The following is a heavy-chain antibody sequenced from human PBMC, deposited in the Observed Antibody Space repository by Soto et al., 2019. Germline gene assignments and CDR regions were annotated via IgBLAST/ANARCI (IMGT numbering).Heavy chain of an antibody. CDR3: ARLPPLLRCFDWLRYNDAFDI. D-gene: IGHD3-9*01. CDR2: IYSGGST. V-gene: IGHV3-66*04. CDR1: GFTVSSNY. Sequence: EVQLVESGGGLVQPGGSLRLSCAASGFTVSSNYMSWVRQAPGKGLEWVSVIYSGGSTYYADSVKGGFTISRDNSNNTLYLQMNSLRAEDTAVYYCARLPPLLRCFDWLRYNDAFDIWGQGTMVTVSS. J-gene: IGHJ3*02.